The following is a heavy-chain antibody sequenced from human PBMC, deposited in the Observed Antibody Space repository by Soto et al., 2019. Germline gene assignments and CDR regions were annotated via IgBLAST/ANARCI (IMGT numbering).Heavy chain of an antibody. Sequence: QVQLVQSGAEVKKPGASVKVSCKASGYIFINYYIHWVRQAPGQGLEWIGIINPNGGSTNYAQKFRGRVTLDRDTSTSTVYRDLSSLRSEDTAMYYCARDLAVGDFWGQGTLVTVSS. CDR2: INPNGGST. D-gene: IGHD6-19*01. J-gene: IGHJ4*02. V-gene: IGHV1-46*01. CDR3: ARDLAVGDF. CDR1: GYIFINYY.